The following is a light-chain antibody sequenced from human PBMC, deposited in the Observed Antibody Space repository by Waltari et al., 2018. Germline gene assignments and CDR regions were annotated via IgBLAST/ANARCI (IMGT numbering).Light chain of an antibody. CDR2: LAS. V-gene: IGKV1-33*01. CDR1: QDIANY. J-gene: IGKJ4*01. Sequence: DIQMTQSPFSLSASVGDRITNSCQASQDIANYLNWYQQKPGKAPKLLIYLASNLETGVPSRFSGSGSGAYFTFTISSLQPEDIATYYCQHYDNLLLTFGGGTKVEIK. CDR3: QHYDNLLLT.